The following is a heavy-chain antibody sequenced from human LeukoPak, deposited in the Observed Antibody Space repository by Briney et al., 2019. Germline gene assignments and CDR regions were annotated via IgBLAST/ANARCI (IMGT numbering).Heavy chain of an antibody. CDR1: EYSFVSYY. V-gene: IGHV1-46*01. CDR2: IHPNDGIR. CDR3: TRDRPHNWFDP. J-gene: IGHJ5*02. Sequence: SVKVSCKASEYSFVSYYIHWVRQAPGEGLEWVGLIHPNDGIRNYAQKFQDRVAMTVDRSTTTFYMELSSLTSEDTAVYYCTRDRPHNWFDPWGQGTLVTVSP.